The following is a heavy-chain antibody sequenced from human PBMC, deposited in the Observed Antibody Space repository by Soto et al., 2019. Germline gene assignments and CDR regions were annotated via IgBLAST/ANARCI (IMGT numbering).Heavy chain of an antibody. CDR1: GFTVSSNY. CDR2: IYSGGST. Sequence: GSLRLSCAASGFTVSSNYMSWVRQAPGKGLEWVSAIYSGGSTYYADSVKGRFTISRDNSRNTLYLQMNSLRAEDTAVYFCARCDGSATYCFFFAYWGQGTPVTVSS. V-gene: IGHV3-66*01. J-gene: IGHJ4*02. D-gene: IGHD3-10*01. CDR3: ARCDGSATYCFFFAY.